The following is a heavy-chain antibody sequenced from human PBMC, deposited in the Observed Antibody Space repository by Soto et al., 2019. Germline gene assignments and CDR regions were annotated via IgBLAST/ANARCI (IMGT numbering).Heavy chain of an antibody. J-gene: IGHJ6*02. D-gene: IGHD3-10*01. CDR2: ILNDGSNR. Sequence: QVQLVESGGGVVQTGRSLRLSCAASGFTCSNYGMHWVRQAPGKGLEWVAVILNDGSNRYHADSVKDRFTISRDNSKNMLYLQMNSLRAEDTAVYYCARDDEYSGNGMDVWGQGTTVTVS. V-gene: IGHV3-33*01. CDR3: ARDDEYSGNGMDV. CDR1: GFTCSNYG.